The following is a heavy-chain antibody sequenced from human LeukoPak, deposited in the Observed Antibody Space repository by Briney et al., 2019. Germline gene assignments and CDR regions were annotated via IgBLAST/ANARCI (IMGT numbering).Heavy chain of an antibody. Sequence: GGSLRLSCAASGFTFSNYGMHWVRQAPGKGLEWVAVIWYDGSNKYYADSVKGRFSISRDNSKNTLYLQMNSLRAEDTAVYYCARGGGDDAFAIWGQGTMVTVSS. V-gene: IGHV3-33*01. J-gene: IGHJ3*02. CDR1: GFTFSNYG. CDR3: ARGGGDDAFAI. D-gene: IGHD3-10*01. CDR2: IWYDGSNK.